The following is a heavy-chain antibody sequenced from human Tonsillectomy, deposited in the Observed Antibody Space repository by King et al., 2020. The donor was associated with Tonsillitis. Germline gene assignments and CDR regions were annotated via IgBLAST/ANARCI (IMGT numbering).Heavy chain of an antibody. D-gene: IGHD5-18*01. Sequence: RLQLQESGPGLVRPSETLSLTCTVSGDSISSSRYFWGWVRQPPGKGLEWIGSLSYSGATYYTPSHKNRVTMSLDRSRHQFSLRLNSLTAADTAVYYCARDCRGYSSGHILGLDHWGQGTLVTVSS. J-gene: IGHJ4*02. V-gene: IGHV4-39*06. CDR3: ARDCRGYSSGHILGLDH. CDR1: GDSISSSRYF. CDR2: LSYSGAT.